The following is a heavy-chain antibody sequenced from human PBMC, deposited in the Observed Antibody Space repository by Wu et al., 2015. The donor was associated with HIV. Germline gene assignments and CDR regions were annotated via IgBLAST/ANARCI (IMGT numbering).Heavy chain of an antibody. J-gene: IGHJ4*02. CDR3: ARGEFFDTSGFYYACLDY. Sequence: QVQLVQSGAEVRKPGASLNISCKASGYSFRDYYVHWVRQAPGQGLEWMGWINIKYGGTNFPQKFQGRITMTTDTSINTAYMELHRVTSDDTAVYYCARGEFFDTSGFYYACLDYWARERWSPSP. V-gene: IGHV1-2*02. D-gene: IGHD3-3*01. CDR2: INIKYGGT. CDR1: GYSFRDYY.